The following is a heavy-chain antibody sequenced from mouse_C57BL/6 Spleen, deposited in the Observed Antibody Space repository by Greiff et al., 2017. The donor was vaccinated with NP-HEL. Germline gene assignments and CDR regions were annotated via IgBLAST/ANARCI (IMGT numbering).Heavy chain of an antibody. D-gene: IGHD1-1*01. CDR2: IWSGGST. Sequence: QVHVKQSGPGLVQPSQSLSITCTVSGFSLTSYGVHWVRQSPGKGLEWLGVIWSGGSTDYNAAFISRLSISKDNSKSQVFFKMNSLQADDTAIYYCARTPSYYYGSSLSYYAMDDWGQGTSVTVSS. CDR1: GFSLTSYG. CDR3: ARTPSYYYGSSLSYYAMDD. J-gene: IGHJ4*01. V-gene: IGHV2-2*01.